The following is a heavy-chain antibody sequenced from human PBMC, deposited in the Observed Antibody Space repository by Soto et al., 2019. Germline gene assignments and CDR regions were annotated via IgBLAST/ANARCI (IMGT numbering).Heavy chain of an antibody. Sequence: GGSLRLSCAASGFTFSSYAMSWVRQAPGKGLEWVSAISGSGGSTYYADSVKGRFTISRDNSKNTLYLQMNSLRAEDTAVYYCAKDTYDFWSGYYMGMNYYFDYWGQGTLVTVSS. CDR1: GFTFSSYA. J-gene: IGHJ4*02. D-gene: IGHD3-3*01. V-gene: IGHV3-23*01. CDR3: AKDTYDFWSGYYMGMNYYFDY. CDR2: ISGSGGST.